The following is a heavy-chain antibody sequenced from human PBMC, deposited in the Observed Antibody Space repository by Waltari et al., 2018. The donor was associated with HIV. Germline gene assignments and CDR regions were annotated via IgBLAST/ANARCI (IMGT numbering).Heavy chain of an antibody. D-gene: IGHD3-22*01. CDR2: VSSSGPP. CDR1: GVSISGGGYF. CDR3: AASSRDSRGFPRAFDY. Sequence: QVRLRESGPGLLKPGETLTLTCSVSGVSISGGGYFWTWVRRFPGKGLEWIGHVSSSGPPHYKSSLHSRLYSNLDTSMNRTSLTLWSVTAADTALYICAASSRDSRGFPRAFDYWGQGVVVTVAS. J-gene: IGHJ4*02. V-gene: IGHV4-31*04.